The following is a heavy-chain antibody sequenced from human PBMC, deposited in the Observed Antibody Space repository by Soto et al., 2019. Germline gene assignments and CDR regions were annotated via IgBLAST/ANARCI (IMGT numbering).Heavy chain of an antibody. Sequence: SETLSLTSTVSGGSISSSRCHWGWIRQPPGKGLEWIGSIYYSGSTYYNPSLKSRVTISVDTSKNQFYLKLRSVTAADTAVYYCARLYDFWSGYLDSWGQGTLVTVSS. D-gene: IGHD3-3*01. J-gene: IGHJ4*02. CDR3: ARLYDFWSGYLDS. CDR2: IYYSGST. CDR1: GGSISSSRCH. V-gene: IGHV4-39*07.